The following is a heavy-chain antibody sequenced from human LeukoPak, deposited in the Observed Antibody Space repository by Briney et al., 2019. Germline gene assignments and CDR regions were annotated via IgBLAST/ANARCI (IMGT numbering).Heavy chain of an antibody. D-gene: IGHD3-10*01. CDR1: GGSISSSSYY. V-gene: IGHV4-39*01. Sequence: SETLSLTCTVSGGSISSSSYYWGWIRQPPGKGLEWIGSIYYSGSTYYNPSLKSRVTISVDTSKNQFSLKLSSVTAADTAVYYCARTFWPGKKWFDPWGQGNLVTVSS. J-gene: IGHJ5*02. CDR2: IYYSGST. CDR3: ARTFWPGKKWFDP.